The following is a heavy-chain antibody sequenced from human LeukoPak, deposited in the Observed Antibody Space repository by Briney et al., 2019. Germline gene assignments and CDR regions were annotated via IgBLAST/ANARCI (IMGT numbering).Heavy chain of an antibody. J-gene: IGHJ4*02. CDR3: ARDQPVRGEVDTGMGSSVGDY. CDR2: FDPEDGET. CDR1: GYTLTELS. Sequence: GASVKVSCKVSGYTLTELSMHWVRQAPGKGLEWMGGFDPEDGETIYAQKFQGRVTMTRDTSTSTVYMEVSSLRSEDTAVYECARDQPVRGEVDTGMGSSVGDYWGQGTLVTVSS. D-gene: IGHD5-18*01. V-gene: IGHV1-24*01.